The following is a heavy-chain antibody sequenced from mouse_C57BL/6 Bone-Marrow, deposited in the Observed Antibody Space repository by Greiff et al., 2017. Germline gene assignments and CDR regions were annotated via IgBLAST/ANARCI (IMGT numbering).Heavy chain of an antibody. Sequence: DVQLVESGPGLAKPSQPLSLTCSVTGYSITSDYWNWIRKFPGNKLEYMGYISYSGSTYYNPSLKSRISITRDTSKNQYYLQLTSVTPEDTATYYCARSFYDYDEGVYYFDYWGQGTTLTVSS. CDR2: ISYSGST. J-gene: IGHJ2*01. V-gene: IGHV3-8*01. CDR1: GYSITSDY. D-gene: IGHD2-4*01. CDR3: ARSFYDYDEGVYYFDY.